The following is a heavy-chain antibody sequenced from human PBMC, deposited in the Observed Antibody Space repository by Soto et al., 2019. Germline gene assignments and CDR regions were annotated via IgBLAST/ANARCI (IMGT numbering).Heavy chain of an antibody. CDR2: INSDGSRT. V-gene: IGHV3-74*01. CDR1: GFTFSSYW. D-gene: IGHD6-13*01. Sequence: EVQLVESGGGLVQPGKSLRLSCAASGFTFSSYWMHWVRQAPGKGLVWVSRINSDGSRTNYGDSVKGRFTVSRDNAKNTQELQMNSLRAEDTAVYYCARVLTGSWNWFDPWGQVTLVSVSS. J-gene: IGHJ5*02. CDR3: ARVLTGSWNWFDP.